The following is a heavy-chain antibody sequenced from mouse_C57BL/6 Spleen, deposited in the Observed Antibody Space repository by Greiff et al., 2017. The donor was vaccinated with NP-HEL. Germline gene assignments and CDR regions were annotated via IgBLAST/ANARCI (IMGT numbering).Heavy chain of an antibody. Sequence: VHLVESGPGLVAPSQSLSITCTVSGFSLTSYGVDWVRQPPGKGLEWLGVIWGGGSTNYNSAPMSRPGISKDNSQSQVYLKMNSLQTDDTAMCYCAKHEGGYYGYFDVWGTGTTFTVSS. V-gene: IGHV2-9*01. CDR2: IWGGGST. J-gene: IGHJ1*03. D-gene: IGHD1-1*02. CDR3: AKHEGGYYGYFDV. CDR1: GFSLTSYG.